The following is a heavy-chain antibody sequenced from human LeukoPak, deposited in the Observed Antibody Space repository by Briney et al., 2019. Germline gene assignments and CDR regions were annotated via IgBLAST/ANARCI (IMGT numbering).Heavy chain of an antibody. CDR3: ARVGPYKITMVRGIMGYFDS. D-gene: IGHD3-10*01. Sequence: SETLSLTCAVYGGSFSGYYWSWIRQSPGRGLEWIGEINHGGSTNYNPSLKSRVTISVDTSKNQFSLKLSSVTAADTAVYYCARVGPYKITMVRGIMGYFDSWSQGNLVTVSS. CDR1: GGSFSGYY. J-gene: IGHJ4*02. CDR2: INHGGST. V-gene: IGHV4-34*01.